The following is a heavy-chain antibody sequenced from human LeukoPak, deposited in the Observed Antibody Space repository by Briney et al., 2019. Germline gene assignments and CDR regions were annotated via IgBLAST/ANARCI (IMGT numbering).Heavy chain of an antibody. CDR1: GFTFSSYS. CDR2: INLDGSEK. V-gene: IGHV3-7*02. J-gene: IGHJ2*01. D-gene: IGHD3-10*01. CDR3: ARPYYYGSGSYSDYWYFDL. Sequence: GGSLRLSCAASGFTFSSYSMNWVRQAPGKGLEWVANINLDGSEKYYVDSVKGRFTISRDNAKNSLYLQMNSLRAEDTAVYYCARPYYYGSGSYSDYWYFDLWGRGTLVTVSS.